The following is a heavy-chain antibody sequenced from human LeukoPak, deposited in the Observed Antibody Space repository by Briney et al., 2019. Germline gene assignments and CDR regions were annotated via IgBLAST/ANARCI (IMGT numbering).Heavy chain of an antibody. V-gene: IGHV1-18*01. CDR2: ISAYTGNT. CDR3: ARNLGYCSGGSCYAHYYYGMDV. Sequence: GASVKVSCKASAYTFTSYGISWVRQAPRQGLEWLGWISAYTGNTNYAQKLQDRVTMTTDTSTSTAYMELRSLRSDDTAVYYCARNLGYCSGGSCYAHYYYGMDVWGQGTTVTVSS. CDR1: AYTFTSYG. D-gene: IGHD2-15*01. J-gene: IGHJ6*02.